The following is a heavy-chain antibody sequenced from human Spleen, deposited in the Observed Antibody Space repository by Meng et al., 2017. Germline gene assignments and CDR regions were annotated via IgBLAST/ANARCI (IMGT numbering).Heavy chain of an antibody. V-gene: IGHV3-30*04. J-gene: IGHJ3*02. Sequence: LSLTCAASGFTFSSYAMHWVRQAPGKGLEWVAVISYDGSNKYYADSVKGRFTISRDNSKNTLYLQMNSLRAEDTAVYYCAKLARYSSSWYSPAFDIWGQGTMVTVSS. D-gene: IGHD6-13*01. CDR3: AKLARYSSSWYSPAFDI. CDR2: ISYDGSNK. CDR1: GFTFSSYA.